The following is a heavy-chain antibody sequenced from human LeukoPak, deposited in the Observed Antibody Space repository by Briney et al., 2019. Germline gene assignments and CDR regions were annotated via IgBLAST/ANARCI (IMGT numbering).Heavy chain of an antibody. CDR2: INPNSGGT. J-gene: IGHJ4*02. V-gene: IGHV1-2*02. CDR1: GYTFTGYY. CDR3: ARDRPYSSSWYPAFDY. D-gene: IGHD6-13*01. Sequence: ASVKVSCKASGYTFTGYYMHWVRQAPGQGLEWVGWINPNSGGTNYAQKFQGRVTMTRDTSISTAYMELSRLRSDDTAVYYCARDRPYSSSWYPAFDYWGQGTLVTVSS.